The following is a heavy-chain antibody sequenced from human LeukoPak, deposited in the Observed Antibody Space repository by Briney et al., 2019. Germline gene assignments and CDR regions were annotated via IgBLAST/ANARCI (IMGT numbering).Heavy chain of an antibody. Sequence: ASVKVSFKASGYIFPAYGISWVRQAPGRGLEWMGWISAYNGDTDYAQNLQGRFTMTTDTSTSTAYMELRSLRSDDTAVYYCARVGYYDVLTGYCDYWGQGTLVTVSS. CDR2: ISAYNGDT. CDR3: ARVGYYDVLTGYCDY. CDR1: GYIFPAYG. D-gene: IGHD3-9*01. J-gene: IGHJ4*02. V-gene: IGHV1-18*01.